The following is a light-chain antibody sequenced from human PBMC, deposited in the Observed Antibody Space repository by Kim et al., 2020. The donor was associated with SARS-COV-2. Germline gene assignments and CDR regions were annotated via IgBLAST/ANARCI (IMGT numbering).Light chain of an antibody. J-gene: IGLJ1*01. CDR2: DVG. CDR3: SSYTSSSAYV. V-gene: IGLV2-14*01. Sequence: QSALTQTASVSGSPGQSITISCTGTSSDVGGYNYFSWYQQHPGKAPKLMIYDVGKRPSGVSNRFSGSKSGNTASLAISGLQAEDEADYYCSSYTSSSAYVFGTGTKVTVL. CDR1: SSDVGGYNY.